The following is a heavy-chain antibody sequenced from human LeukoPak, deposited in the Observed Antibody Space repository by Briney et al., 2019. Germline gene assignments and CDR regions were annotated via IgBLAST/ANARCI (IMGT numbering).Heavy chain of an antibody. D-gene: IGHD2/OR15-2a*01. CDR2: ISGSGGNT. J-gene: IGHJ4*02. V-gene: IGHV3-23*01. CDR1: GFTFSSYA. Sequence: GESLRLSCAASGFTFSSYAMSWVRQAPGKGPEWVSGISGSGGNTYYADSVKGRFTISRDNSKNTLYLQMNSLRAEDTAIYYCAKDFKGLTIVSGGSFDYWGQGTLVTVSS. CDR3: AKDFKGLTIVSGGSFDY.